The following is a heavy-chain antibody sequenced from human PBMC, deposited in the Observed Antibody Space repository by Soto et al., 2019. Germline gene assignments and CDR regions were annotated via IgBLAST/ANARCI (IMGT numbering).Heavy chain of an antibody. CDR3: AREHSVFAGSPGYGMDV. V-gene: IGHV3-7*01. CDR1: GFTFSSYW. Sequence: GGSLRLSCAASGFTFSSYWMSWVRQAPGKGLEWVANIKQDGSEKYYVDSVKGRFTISRDNAKNSLYLQMNSLRAEDTAVYCCAREHSVFAGSPGYGMDVWGQGTTVTVSS. CDR2: IKQDGSEK. D-gene: IGHD3-16*01. J-gene: IGHJ6*02.